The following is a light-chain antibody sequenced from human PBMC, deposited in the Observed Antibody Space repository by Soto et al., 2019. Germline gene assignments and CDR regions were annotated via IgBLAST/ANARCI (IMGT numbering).Light chain of an antibody. V-gene: IGLV2-23*01. J-gene: IGLJ2*01. CDR2: EGS. CDR1: SSDVGSYNL. Sequence: QSALTQPASVSGSPGQSITISCTGTSSDVGSYNLVSWYQQHPGKAPKLMIYEGSKRPSGVSNRFSGSKSGNTASLTISGLQAEDEAEYYCCSYAGSSIHVVFGGGTKLTVL. CDR3: CSYAGSSIHVV.